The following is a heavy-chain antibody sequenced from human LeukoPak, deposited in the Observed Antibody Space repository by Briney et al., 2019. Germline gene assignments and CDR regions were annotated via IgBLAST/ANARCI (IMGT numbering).Heavy chain of an antibody. V-gene: IGHV4-38-2*01. CDR1: GYSISSDCY. CDR2: IYHSGGT. J-gene: IGHJ4*02. CDR3: ARNGTYPSDS. Sequence: PSETLSLTCAVSGYSISSDCYWGWIRQSPGKGLEWIGSIYHSGGTSYNPSLKSRVTISVDRSKNQFSLKLTSVTAADSAVYYCARNGTYPSDSWGQGTLVTVSS. D-gene: IGHD1-26*01.